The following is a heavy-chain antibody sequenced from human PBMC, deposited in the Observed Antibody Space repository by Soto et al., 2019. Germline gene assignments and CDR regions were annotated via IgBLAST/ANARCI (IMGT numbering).Heavy chain of an antibody. V-gene: IGHV4-30-4*01. D-gene: IGHD7-27*01. J-gene: IGHJ5*01. Sequence: TLSLTCSVSGDSISNLDYFWAWIRQPPGQALEYIGYIYKSATTYYNPSFESRVAISVDTSKSQFSLNVTSVAAADTAVYFCARGRYCLTGRCFPNWFDSWGQGALVTV. CDR2: IYKSATT. CDR3: ARGRYCLTGRCFPNWFDS. CDR1: GDSISNLDYF.